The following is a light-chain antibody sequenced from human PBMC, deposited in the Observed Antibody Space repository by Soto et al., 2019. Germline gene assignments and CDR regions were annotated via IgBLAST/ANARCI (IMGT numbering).Light chain of an antibody. Sequence: EIVLTQSPTTLTLSPGERATLSCRASQSVISYLAWYQQKPGQAPSLLIHEASTVASGVPSRFSGSGSGTDFTLTITSLQPEDFAVYYCQQYSKCPRTFGQGTKVDIK. CDR1: QSVISY. V-gene: IGKV3-11*01. J-gene: IGKJ1*01. CDR2: EAS. CDR3: QQYSKCPRT.